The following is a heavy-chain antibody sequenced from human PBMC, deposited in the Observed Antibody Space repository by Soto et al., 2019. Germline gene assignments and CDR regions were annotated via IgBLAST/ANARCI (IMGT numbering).Heavy chain of an antibody. CDR3: AHKVGDDCSSTSCLGVFDY. V-gene: IGHV2-5*02. CDR1: GFSLTTSGVG. D-gene: IGHD2-2*01. CDR2: IFWDDDK. Sequence: SGPTLVNPTQTVTLTCTFSGFSLTTSGVGVGWIRQPPGKALEWLALIFWDDDKRYTPSLKNRLTITRDTSKSQVVLTMTNMDPVDTATYYCAHKVGDDCSSTSCLGVFDYWGQGTLVTVSS. J-gene: IGHJ4*02.